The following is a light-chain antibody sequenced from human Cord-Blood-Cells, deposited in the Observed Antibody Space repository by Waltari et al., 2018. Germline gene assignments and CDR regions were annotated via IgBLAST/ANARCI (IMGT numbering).Light chain of an antibody. CDR2: VGS. V-gene: IGLV2-23*01. Sequence: QSALTQPASVSGSPGQSITISCSGTISDVGSYHLVSWYQQHPGKAPKRMIYVGSKRPSGVSNRFSGSKSGNTASLTISGLQAEDEADYYCCSYAGSSTWVFGGGTKLTVL. CDR1: ISDVGSYHL. CDR3: CSYAGSSTWV. J-gene: IGLJ3*02.